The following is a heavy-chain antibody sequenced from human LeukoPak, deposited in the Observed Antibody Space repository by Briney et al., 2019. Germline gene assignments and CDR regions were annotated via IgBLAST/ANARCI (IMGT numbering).Heavy chain of an antibody. V-gene: IGHV4-61*02. D-gene: IGHD6-19*01. CDR3: AGERGEEYSSGWYKRNYFDN. Sequence: NPSETLSLTCTVSGGSISSSSYYWSWIRQPAGKGLEWIGRIYISGSTNYNPSLKSRVTISVDTSKNQFSLKLSSVTAADTAVYYCAGERGEEYSSGWYKRNYFDNWGQGIRVTVSS. J-gene: IGHJ4*02. CDR1: GGSISSSSYY. CDR2: IYISGST.